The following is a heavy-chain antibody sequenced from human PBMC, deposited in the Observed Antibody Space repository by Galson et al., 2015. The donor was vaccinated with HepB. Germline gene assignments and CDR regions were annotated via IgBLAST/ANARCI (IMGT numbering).Heavy chain of an antibody. CDR2: IWYDGNNK. CDR3: ARDSRIAAANRGYFDV. Sequence: SLRLSCAASGFIFSSYGVHWVRQAPGKGLEWMTVIWYDGNNKYYADSVKGRFTISRDNSKNTLYLQMNSLRAEDTAIYYCARDSRIAAANRGYFDVWGRGTLVTVSS. D-gene: IGHD6-6*01. J-gene: IGHJ2*01. V-gene: IGHV3-33*01. CDR1: GFIFSSYG.